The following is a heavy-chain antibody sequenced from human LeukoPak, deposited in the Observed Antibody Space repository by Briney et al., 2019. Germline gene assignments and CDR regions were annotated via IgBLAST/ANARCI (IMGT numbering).Heavy chain of an antibody. D-gene: IGHD5-18*01. CDR2: ISSSGSTM. Sequence: GGSLRLSCVASGFTFSNYELNWVRQAPGKGLEWVSYISSSGSTMHHADSVKGRFTISRDNGKNSLYLQMNSLRAEDTAVYYCAREASGYSYGLDAFDIWGQGTMVTVSS. J-gene: IGHJ3*02. CDR1: GFTFSNYE. CDR3: AREASGYSYGLDAFDI. V-gene: IGHV3-48*03.